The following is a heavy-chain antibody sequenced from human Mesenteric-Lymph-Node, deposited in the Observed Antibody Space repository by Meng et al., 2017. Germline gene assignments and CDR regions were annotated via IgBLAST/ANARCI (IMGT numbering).Heavy chain of an antibody. CDR2: IIPIFGTA. Sequence: VQLVRSGAGVKKPGSSVKVSCKASGGTFSSYAISWVRQAPGQGLEWMGGIIPIFGTANYAQKFQGRVTITTDESTSTAYMELSSLRSEDSAVYYCARVEVGITSGDYWGQGTLVTVSS. V-gene: IGHV1-69*05. CDR3: ARVEVGITSGDY. D-gene: IGHD1-26*01. J-gene: IGHJ4*02. CDR1: GGTFSSYA.